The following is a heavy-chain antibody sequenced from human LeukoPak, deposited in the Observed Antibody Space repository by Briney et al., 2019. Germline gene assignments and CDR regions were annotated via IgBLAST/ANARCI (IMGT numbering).Heavy chain of an antibody. CDR2: MTPTSGKT. J-gene: IGHJ6*03. CDR3: ARGGRLRYFDWSHYYYYYMDV. Sequence: ASVKVSCKASGYTFTSYDINWVRQAPGQGLEWMGWMTPTSGKTGCAQKFQGRVTMTRDTSISTAYMELSSLRSEDTAVYYCARGGRLRYFDWSHYYYYYMDVWGKGTTVTISS. D-gene: IGHD3-9*01. CDR1: GYTFTSYD. V-gene: IGHV1-8*01.